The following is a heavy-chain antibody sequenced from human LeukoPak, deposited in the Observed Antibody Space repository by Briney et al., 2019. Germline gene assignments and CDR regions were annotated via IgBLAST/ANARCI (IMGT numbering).Heavy chain of an antibody. Sequence: PGGSLRLSCAASGFTFSSYWMSWVRQAPGKGLEWVANIKQDGSEKYYVDSVKGRFTISRDNSKNTLYLQMNSLRAEDTAVYYCAKDQWELLPEYWGQGTLVTVSS. D-gene: IGHD1-26*01. V-gene: IGHV3-7*01. J-gene: IGHJ4*02. CDR2: IKQDGSEK. CDR1: GFTFSSYW. CDR3: AKDQWELLPEY.